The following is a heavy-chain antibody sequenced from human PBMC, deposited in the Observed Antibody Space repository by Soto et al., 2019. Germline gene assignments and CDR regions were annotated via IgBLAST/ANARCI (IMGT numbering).Heavy chain of an antibody. V-gene: IGHV3-33*01. Sequence: QVYLVQSGGGVVQPGRSLRLSCAASGFTFRNYGMHWVRQAPGRGLEWAAVIWFDGSEIYYADSVKGRFTISRDNSNSALFLQMDYLRAEDTAMYYCARYNSGHSDYWGQGTPVTVSS. CDR3: ARYNSGHSDY. J-gene: IGHJ4*02. CDR1: GFTFRNYG. CDR2: IWFDGSEI. D-gene: IGHD1-26*01.